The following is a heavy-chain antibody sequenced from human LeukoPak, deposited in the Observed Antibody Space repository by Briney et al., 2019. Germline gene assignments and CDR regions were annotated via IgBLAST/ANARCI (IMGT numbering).Heavy chain of an antibody. CDR1: GFTFSSYE. CDR3: ARGGYMITFGGVDS. J-gene: IGHJ5*01. Sequence: PGGSLRLSCAASGFTFSSYEMNWVRQAPGKGLEWIASISSSASTIYYADSVKGRFTISRDNAKNALYRQTNSLRAEETAVYYCARGGYMITFGGVDSWGQGTLVTVSS. V-gene: IGHV3-48*03. CDR2: ISSSASTI. D-gene: IGHD3-16*01.